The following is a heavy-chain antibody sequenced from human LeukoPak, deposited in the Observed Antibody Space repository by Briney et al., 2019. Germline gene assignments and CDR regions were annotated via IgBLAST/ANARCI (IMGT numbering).Heavy chain of an antibody. J-gene: IGHJ3*02. D-gene: IGHD3-22*01. V-gene: IGHV1-69*13. CDR1: GGTFSSYA. Sequence: ASVKVSCKASGGTFSSYAISWVRQAPGQGLEWMGGIIPIFGTANYAQKFQGRVTITADESTSTAYMELSRLRSDDTAVYYCARAGVWDYDDSSGYHNAAFDIWGQGTMVTVSS. CDR3: ARAGVWDYDDSSGYHNAAFDI. CDR2: IIPIFGTA.